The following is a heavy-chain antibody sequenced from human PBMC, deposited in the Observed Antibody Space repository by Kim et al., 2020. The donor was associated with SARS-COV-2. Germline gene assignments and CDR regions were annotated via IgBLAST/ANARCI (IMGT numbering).Heavy chain of an antibody. CDR1: GFTFSSYS. CDR2: ISSSSSYI. CDR3: ARWGISSWPPYYYYGMDV. D-gene: IGHD6-13*01. J-gene: IGHJ6*02. V-gene: IGHV3-21*01. Sequence: GGSLRLSCAASGFTFSSYSMNWVRQAPGKGLEWVSSISSSSSYIYYADSVKGRFTISRDNAKNSLYLQMNSLRAEDTAVYYCARWGISSWPPYYYYGMDVWGQGTTVTVSS.